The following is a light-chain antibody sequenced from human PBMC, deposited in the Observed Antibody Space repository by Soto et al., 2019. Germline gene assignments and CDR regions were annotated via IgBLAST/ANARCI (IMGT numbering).Light chain of an antibody. CDR1: SSNIGAGYD. CDR2: GNN. CDR3: AAWDDSLNGVA. Sequence: QSVLTQPPSVSGALGQRVTISCTGSSSNIGAGYDVHWYQQLPGTAPKLLIYGNNNRPSGVPDRFSGSKSGTSASLAITGLQAEDEADYYCAAWDDSLNGVAFGRGTKLTVL. J-gene: IGLJ2*01. V-gene: IGLV1-40*01.